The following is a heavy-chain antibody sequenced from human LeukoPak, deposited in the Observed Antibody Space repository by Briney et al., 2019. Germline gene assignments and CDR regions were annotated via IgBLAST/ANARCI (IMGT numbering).Heavy chain of an antibody. J-gene: IGHJ4*02. Sequence: GGSLRLSCAASGFTLDDYAMHWVRQVPGKGLEWVSGISWNGGTIGYAESVKGRFTISRDNSKNTLYQQMNSLRAEDTAVYYCAKVTTYYDSSGYSGVDYWGQGTLVTVSS. CDR2: ISWNGGTI. V-gene: IGHV3-9*01. D-gene: IGHD3-22*01. CDR3: AKVTTYYDSSGYSGVDY. CDR1: GFTLDDYA.